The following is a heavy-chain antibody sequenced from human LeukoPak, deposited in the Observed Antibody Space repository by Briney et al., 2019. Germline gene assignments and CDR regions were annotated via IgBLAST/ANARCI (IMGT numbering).Heavy chain of an antibody. Sequence: SETLSLTCAVYGGSFSGYYWSWIRQPPGKGLEWIGYIYYSGSTNYNPSLKSRVTISVDTSKNQFSLKLSSVTAADTAVYYCARDVRYYYGSGNVILFDYWGQGTLVTVSS. J-gene: IGHJ4*02. D-gene: IGHD3-10*01. CDR2: IYYSGST. CDR1: GGSFSGYY. V-gene: IGHV4-59*01. CDR3: ARDVRYYYGSGNVILFDY.